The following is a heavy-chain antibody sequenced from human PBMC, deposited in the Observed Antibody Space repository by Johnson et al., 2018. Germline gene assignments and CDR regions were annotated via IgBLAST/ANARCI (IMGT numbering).Heavy chain of an antibody. CDR3: ARGCSYTSCYRTDYFQH. D-gene: IGHD2-2*02. Sequence: VQLVQSGGGLVQPGRSLRLSCAASGFSFGDYAMSWFRQAPGKGLEWVGLIRGNSYGGTTEYAASVNGRFTISREDSKSIAYLQMNSRKSGDTAVYYCARGCSYTSCYRTDYFQHWGQGTLVTVSS. V-gene: IGHV3-49*03. CDR1: GFSFGDYA. J-gene: IGHJ1*01. CDR2: IRGNSYGGTT.